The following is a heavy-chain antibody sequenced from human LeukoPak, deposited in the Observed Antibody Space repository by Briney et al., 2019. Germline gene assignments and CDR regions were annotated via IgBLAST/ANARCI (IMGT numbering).Heavy chain of an antibody. V-gene: IGHV3-7*01. CDR1: GFIFKKYW. CDR3: AKDPYGGNSGSFDY. Sequence: GGSLRLSCAASGFIFKKYWMNWVRQVPGKGLECLANIKEDGSETYYADSVKGRFTISRDNSKNTLYLQMNSLRAEDTAVYYCAKDPYGGNSGSFDYWGQGTLVTVSS. J-gene: IGHJ4*02. D-gene: IGHD4-23*01. CDR2: IKEDGSET.